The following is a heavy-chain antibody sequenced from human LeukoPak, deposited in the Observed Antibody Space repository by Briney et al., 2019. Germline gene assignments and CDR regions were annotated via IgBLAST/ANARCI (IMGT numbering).Heavy chain of an antibody. CDR2: IYYSGST. J-gene: IGHJ4*02. CDR3: ARDFAGYSSGWGGIDY. Sequence: SETLSLTCTVSGGSISSHYWSWIRQPPGKGLEWIGYIYYSGSTNYNPSLKSRVTISVDTSKNQFSLKLSSVTAADTAVHYCARDFAGYSSGWGGIDYWGQGTLVTVSS. D-gene: IGHD6-19*01. CDR1: GGSISSHY. V-gene: IGHV4-59*11.